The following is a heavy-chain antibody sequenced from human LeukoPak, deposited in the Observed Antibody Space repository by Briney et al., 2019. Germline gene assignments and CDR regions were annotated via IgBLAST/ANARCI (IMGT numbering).Heavy chain of an antibody. V-gene: IGHV3-9*01. CDR2: ISWNSGSI. Sequence: GGSLRLSCAASGFTFDDYATHWVRQAPGKGLEWVSGISWNSGSIGYADSVKGRFTISRDNAKNSLYLQMNSLRAEDTALYYCAKRGLNSYYFDYWGQGTLVTVSS. D-gene: IGHD3-10*01. CDR3: AKRGLNSYYFDY. J-gene: IGHJ4*02. CDR1: GFTFDDYA.